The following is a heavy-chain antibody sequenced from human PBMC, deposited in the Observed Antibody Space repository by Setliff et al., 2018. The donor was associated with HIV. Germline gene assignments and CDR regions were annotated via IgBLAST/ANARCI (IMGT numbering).Heavy chain of an antibody. CDR3: TRRRELPERRAEFDS. V-gene: IGHV1-69*13. CDR1: GDTFSSYG. J-gene: IGHJ4*02. Sequence: VKVSCKASGDTFSSYGFHWVRQASRQGLEWMGDIIPIFGTANYAQKFQGRVTITADEYMSTAYMELTSLASEDTAVYYCTRRRELPERRAEFDSWGQGTLVTVSS. CDR2: IIPIFGTA. D-gene: IGHD1-26*01.